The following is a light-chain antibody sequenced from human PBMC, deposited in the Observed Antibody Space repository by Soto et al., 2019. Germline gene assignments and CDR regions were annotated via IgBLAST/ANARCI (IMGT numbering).Light chain of an antibody. CDR1: QSVSTN. CDR2: GAY. CDR3: QQYHSWRS. Sequence: EIVLTQSPVTLSVSPGASATLSCRASQSVSTNLAWYQQKPGQAPRLLIYGAYTRATAVPDRFSGSWSGTDFTLTISSLQSEDLAVYYCQQYHSWRSFGQGTKVESK. V-gene: IGKV3-15*01. J-gene: IGKJ1*01.